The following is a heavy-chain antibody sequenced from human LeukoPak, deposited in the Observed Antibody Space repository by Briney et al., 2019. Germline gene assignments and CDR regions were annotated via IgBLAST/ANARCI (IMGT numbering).Heavy chain of an antibody. CDR1: GYTFTSYG. CDR3: ARSSPPYYYYGMDV. V-gene: IGHV1-18*01. CDR2: ISAYNGNT. J-gene: IGHJ6*02. Sequence: ASVKVSCKASGYTFTSYGISWVRQAPGQGLEWMGWISAYNGNTNYAQKLQGRVTMTTDTSTSTAYMELRSLRSDDTAVYYCARSSPPYYYYGMDVWGQGTTVAVSS.